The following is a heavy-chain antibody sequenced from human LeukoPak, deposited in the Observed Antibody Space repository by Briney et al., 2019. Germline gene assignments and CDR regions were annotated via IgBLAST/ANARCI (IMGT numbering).Heavy chain of an antibody. V-gene: IGHV1-2*06. J-gene: IGHJ4*02. Sequence: GASVKVSCKASGYTFTDYYIHWVRQAPGQGLEWMGRINPNSGGTNSAQKFQGRVTMTRDTSISTAYMELSRLRSDGTAVYYCAREILDGKSSSWARGLFDYWGQGTLVTVSS. D-gene: IGHD6-13*01. CDR2: INPNSGGT. CDR1: GYTFTDYY. CDR3: AREILDGKSSSWARGLFDY.